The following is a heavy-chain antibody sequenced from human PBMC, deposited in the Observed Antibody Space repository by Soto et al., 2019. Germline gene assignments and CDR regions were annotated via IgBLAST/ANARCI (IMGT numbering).Heavy chain of an antibody. Sequence: QLQESGPGLVKPSETLSVTCTVSGGSVSSRSHFWSWIRQPPGGGLQWIGYIFYSGSTNYNPSLKSRATLSVDTSRNQFSLRLTSVTAADTAFYYCARYDAESGSNKIDPWGQGTLVTVSS. D-gene: IGHD5-12*01. CDR3: ARYDAESGSNKIDP. CDR2: IFYSGST. V-gene: IGHV4-61*01. J-gene: IGHJ5*02. CDR1: GGSVSSRSHF.